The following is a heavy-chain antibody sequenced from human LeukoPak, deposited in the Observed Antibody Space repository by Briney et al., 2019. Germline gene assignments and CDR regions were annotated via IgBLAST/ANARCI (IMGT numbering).Heavy chain of an antibody. V-gene: IGHV3-30*18. CDR1: GSTFSSYG. Sequence: QPGGSLRLSCAASGSTFSSYGMHWVRQAPGKGLEWVAVISYDGSNKYCADSVKGRFTISRDNSKNTLYLQMNSLRAEDTAVYYCAKQSGADRGHLDFWGQGTLVTVSS. CDR2: ISYDGSNK. CDR3: AKQSGADRGHLDF. J-gene: IGHJ4*02. D-gene: IGHD4/OR15-4a*01.